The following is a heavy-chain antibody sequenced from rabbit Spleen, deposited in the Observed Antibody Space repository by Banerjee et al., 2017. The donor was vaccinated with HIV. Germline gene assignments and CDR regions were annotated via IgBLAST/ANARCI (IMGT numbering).Heavy chain of an antibody. CDR1: GFSLSNNYY. J-gene: IGHJ6*01. CDR2: IDSGSSGFT. D-gene: IGHD8-1*01. Sequence: QSLQESGGGLVKPGGTLTLTCKASGFSLSNNYYMCWVRQAPGKGLEWIACIDSGSSGFTYFASWAKGRFTISKTSSTTVTLQMTSLTAADTATYFCARDSGSRFSSYHMDLWGPGTLLPVS. CDR3: ARDSGSRFSSYHMDL. V-gene: IGHV1S40*01.